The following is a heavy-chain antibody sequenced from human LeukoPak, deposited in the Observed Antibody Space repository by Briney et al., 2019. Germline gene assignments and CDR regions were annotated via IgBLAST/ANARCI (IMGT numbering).Heavy chain of an antibody. V-gene: IGHV3-74*01. CDR2: INGDGSNS. D-gene: IGHD1-14*01. J-gene: IGHJ3*02. Sequence: GGSLRLSCVASGFTFTTYWMHWVRQAPGKGLVWVSRINGDGSNSNYADSVKGRFTISRDNAKNSLYLQMNSLRAEDTAVYYCARNLTSGAFDIWGQGTMVTVSS. CDR3: ARNLTSGAFDI. CDR1: GFTFTTYW.